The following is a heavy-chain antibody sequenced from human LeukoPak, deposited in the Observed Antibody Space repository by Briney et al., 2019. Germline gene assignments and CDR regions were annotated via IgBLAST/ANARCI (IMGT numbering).Heavy chain of an antibody. CDR2: ISGSGGST. D-gene: IGHD3-22*01. CDR3: AKDGAYYDSRLFDY. J-gene: IGHJ4*02. Sequence: GGSLRLSCAASGFTFNSYAMSWVRQAPGKGLEWVSAISGSGGSTYYADSVKGRFTISRDNSKNTLYLQMNSLRAEDTAVYYCAKDGAYYDSRLFDYWGQGTLVTVSS. CDR1: GFTFNSYA. V-gene: IGHV3-23*01.